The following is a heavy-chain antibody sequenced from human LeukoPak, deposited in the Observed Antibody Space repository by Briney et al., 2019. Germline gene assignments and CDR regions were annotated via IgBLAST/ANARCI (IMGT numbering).Heavy chain of an antibody. CDR1: GGSINGYY. CDR2: ISATGIT. D-gene: IGHD1-26*01. CDR3: ARHLGP. V-gene: IGHV4-4*07. J-gene: IGHJ4*02. Sequence: SETLSLTCTVSGGSINGYYWSWIRQPAGKGLGWIGRISATGITHYNPSLESRVTMSVDMSRNQFSLKLSSVAAADTAVFYCARHLGPWGPGTLVTVSS.